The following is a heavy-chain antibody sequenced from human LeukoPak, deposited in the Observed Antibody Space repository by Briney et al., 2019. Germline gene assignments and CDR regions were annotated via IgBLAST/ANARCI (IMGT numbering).Heavy chain of an antibody. D-gene: IGHD2-2*01. V-gene: IGHV4-30-4*08. CDR2: IYYSGST. J-gene: IGHJ4*02. Sequence: SQTLSLTCTVSGGSISSGDYYWSWIRQPPGKGLEWIGYIYYSGSTYYNPSLKSRVTISVDTSKNQFSLKLSSVTAADTAVYYCARSNGKYQLPINYSGPGTLVTVSS. CDR3: ARSNGKYQLPINY. CDR1: GGSISSGDYY.